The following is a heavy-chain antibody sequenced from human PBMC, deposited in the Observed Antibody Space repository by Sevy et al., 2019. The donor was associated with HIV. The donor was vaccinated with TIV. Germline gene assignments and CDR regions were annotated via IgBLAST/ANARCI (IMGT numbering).Heavy chain of an antibody. D-gene: IGHD2-15*01. V-gene: IGHV3-30-3*01. CDR1: GFTFSSYA. Sequence: GGSLRLSCAASGFTFSSYAMHWVRQAPGKGLEWVAVISYDGSNKYYADSVKGRFTISRDNSKNTLYLQMNSLRAEDTAVYYCARGCSGGGCYDGPGLDYWGQGTLVTVSS. CDR3: ARGCSGGGCYDGPGLDY. CDR2: ISYDGSNK. J-gene: IGHJ4*02.